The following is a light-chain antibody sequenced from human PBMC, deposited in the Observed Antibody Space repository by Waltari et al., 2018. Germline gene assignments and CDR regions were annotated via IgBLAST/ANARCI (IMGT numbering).Light chain of an antibody. J-gene: IGLJ2*01. Sequence: QSALTQPASVSGSPGQAITISCTGTSSAVGAYNFVSWYQQHPGKAPKFMIYDVSKRPSGVSNRFSGSKSGNTASLTISGLQAEDEADYYCCSYAGTSTVIFGGGTKLTVL. CDR3: CSYAGTSTVI. CDR1: SSAVGAYNF. V-gene: IGLV2-23*02. CDR2: DVS.